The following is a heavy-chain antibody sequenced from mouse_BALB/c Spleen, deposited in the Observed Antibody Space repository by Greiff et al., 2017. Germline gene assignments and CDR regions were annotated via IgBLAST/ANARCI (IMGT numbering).Heavy chain of an antibody. D-gene: IGHD1-1*01. CDR2: ISTYYGDA. CDR1: GYTFTDYA. Sequence: VQLHQSGAELVRPGVSVKISCKGSGYTFTDYAMHWVKQSHAKSLEWIGVISTYYGDASYNQKFKGKATMTVDKSSSTAYMELARLTSEDSAIYYCARDYGSSYDAMDYWGQGTSVTVSS. CDR3: ARDYGSSYDAMDY. V-gene: IGHV1S137*01. J-gene: IGHJ4*01.